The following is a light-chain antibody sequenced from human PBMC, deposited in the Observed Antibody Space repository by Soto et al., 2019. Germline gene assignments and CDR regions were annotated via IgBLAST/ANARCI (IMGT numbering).Light chain of an antibody. CDR3: QQYGSSLFT. V-gene: IGKV3-20*01. CDR1: QSVSSSY. J-gene: IGKJ3*01. Sequence: EIVLTQSPGTLSLSPGERATLSCSASQSVSSSYLAWYQQKPGQAPRLLIYGASSRGTGIPDRFSGSGSGTDFTLTISRLEPEDFAVYYCQQYGSSLFTFGPGTKVDIK. CDR2: GAS.